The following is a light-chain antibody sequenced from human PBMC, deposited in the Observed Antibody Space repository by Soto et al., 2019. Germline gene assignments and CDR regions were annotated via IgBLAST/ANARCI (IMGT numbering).Light chain of an antibody. CDR3: YSYAGENLYV. V-gene: IGLV2-23*01. Sequence: QSALAQPASVSASPGQSITIPCTGTSSDVGSYNLVSWFQQHPGKVPKLLIYEGTKRPSGLSDRFSGSKSGTTASLTISGLQAEDEAHYYCYSYAGENLYVFGTGTKITVL. J-gene: IGLJ1*01. CDR1: SSDVGSYNL. CDR2: EGT.